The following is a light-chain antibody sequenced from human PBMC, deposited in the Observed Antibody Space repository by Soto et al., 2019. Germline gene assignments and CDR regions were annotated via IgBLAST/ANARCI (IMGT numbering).Light chain of an antibody. CDR1: QSVSSSY. Sequence: EIVLTQSPGTLSLSPGERATLSCRAIQSVSSSYLARYQQKPGQAPRLLIYGASTRATGIPARFSGSGSGTEFTLTISSLQSEDFAVYYCQQYNNWPSWTFGQGTKVDIK. V-gene: IGKV3-15*01. J-gene: IGKJ1*01. CDR2: GAS. CDR3: QQYNNWPSWT.